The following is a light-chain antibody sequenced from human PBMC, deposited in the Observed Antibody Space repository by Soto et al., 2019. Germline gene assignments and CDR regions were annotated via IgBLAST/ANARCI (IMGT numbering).Light chain of an antibody. CDR3: SSYTTRSTLV. CDR2: EVS. CDR1: SSDVGAYNH. V-gene: IGLV2-14*01. J-gene: IGLJ2*01. Sequence: QSVLTQPASVSGSPGQSITISCTGTSSDVGAYNHVSWCQQHPGKAPKLIISEVSNRPSGISNRFSGSKSGNTASLTTSGLQTEDEADYYCSSYTTRSTLVFGGGTKVTVL.